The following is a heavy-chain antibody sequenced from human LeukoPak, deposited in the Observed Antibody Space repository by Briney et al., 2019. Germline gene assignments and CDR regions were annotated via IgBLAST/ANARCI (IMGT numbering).Heavy chain of an antibody. CDR2: INNDGSST. CDR3: ARAVGGATTYYFDY. V-gene: IGHV3-74*01. CDR1: GFSFSGNW. J-gene: IGHJ4*02. Sequence: RGSLRLSCAASGFSFSGNWLHWVRQAPGKGLVWVSRINNDGSSTTYADSVKGRFTISRDNAKNTLYLQMNSLRAEDTAVYYCARAVGGATTYYFDYWGQGTLVTVSS. D-gene: IGHD1-26*01.